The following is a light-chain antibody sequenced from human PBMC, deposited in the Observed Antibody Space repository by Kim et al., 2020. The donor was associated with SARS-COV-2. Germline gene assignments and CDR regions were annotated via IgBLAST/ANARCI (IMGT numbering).Light chain of an antibody. V-gene: IGLV1-44*01. CDR1: SSNIGSNI. CDR2: NNN. J-gene: IGLJ2*01. CDR3: AAWDDSLNGVV. Sequence: ELTQPPSASGTPGQRVTISCSGSSSNIGSNIVNWYQHLPGTAPKLLIYNNNQRPSGVPDRFSGSKSGTSASLAISGLQSEDEADYYCAAWDDSLNGVVFGGGTQLTVL.